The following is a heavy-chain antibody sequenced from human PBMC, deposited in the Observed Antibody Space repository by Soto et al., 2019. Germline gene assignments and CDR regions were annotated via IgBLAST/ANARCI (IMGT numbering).Heavy chain of an antibody. J-gene: IGHJ6*03. Sequence: ASVKVSCKASGYTFTSYAMHWVRQAPGQRLEWMGWINAGNGNTKYSQKFQGRVTITRDTSASTAYMELSSLRSEDTAVYYCARDRRYYDFGSGESYYMDVWGKGTTVTVSS. CDR2: INAGNGNT. V-gene: IGHV1-3*01. D-gene: IGHD3-3*01. CDR1: GYTFTSYA. CDR3: ARDRRYYDFGSGESYYMDV.